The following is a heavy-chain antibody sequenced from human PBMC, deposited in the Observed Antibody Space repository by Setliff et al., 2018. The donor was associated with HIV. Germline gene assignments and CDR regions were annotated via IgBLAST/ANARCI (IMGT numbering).Heavy chain of an antibody. CDR1: GGSASNSRYY. D-gene: IGHD3-22*01. Sequence: SETLSLTCTVSGGSASNSRYYWAWVRQPPGKGLEYIGSIHYNERTYYNPSLKSRVAISIDTSKDQFSLNLTSVTAADTAVYYCASRVYYYDSNNFLREEGFDPWGQGTLVTVSS. V-gene: IGHV4-39*01. J-gene: IGHJ5*02. CDR3: ASRVYYYDSNNFLREEGFDP. CDR2: IHYNERT.